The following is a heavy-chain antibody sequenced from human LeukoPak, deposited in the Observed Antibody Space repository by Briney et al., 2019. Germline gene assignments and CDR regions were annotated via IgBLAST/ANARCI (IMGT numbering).Heavy chain of an antibody. V-gene: IGHV4-38-2*02. CDR3: ARDTRWLRPDCTRPRCYENYFHP. Sequence: PSETLSLTCAVSGYSISSGYQWAWIRQSPGKGLEWIGSIYHSGSAHYNPSLTSRVTISVETSKNQFSLKMYSVTAADTGVYYCARDTRWLRPDCTRPRCYENYFHPWGQGTLVTVSS. J-gene: IGHJ5*02. D-gene: IGHD2-8*01. CDR2: IYHSGSA. CDR1: GYSISSGYQ.